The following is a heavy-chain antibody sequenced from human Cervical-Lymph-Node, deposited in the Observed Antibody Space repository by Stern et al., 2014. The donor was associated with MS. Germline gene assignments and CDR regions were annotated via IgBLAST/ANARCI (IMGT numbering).Heavy chain of an antibody. CDR3: ARDQYSGYPFNPFDL. CDR2: LYYGGST. J-gene: IGHJ3*01. CDR1: GGALSDGNFY. V-gene: IGHV4-31*03. D-gene: IGHD5-12*01. Sequence: QLQLQESGPGLVKPSETLSLTCTVSGGALSDGNFYWTWIRQQPGQGLEXLGSLYYGGSTHYNPSFSGRVTISIGSSEKRFSLKLTSVTVEDTAIYYCARDQYSGYPFNPFDLWGQGTVVTVSS.